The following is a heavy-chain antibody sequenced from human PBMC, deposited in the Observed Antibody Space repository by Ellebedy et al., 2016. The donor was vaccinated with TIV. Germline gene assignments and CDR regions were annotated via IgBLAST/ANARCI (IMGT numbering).Heavy chain of an antibody. V-gene: IGHV3-23*01. J-gene: IGHJ4*02. CDR2: ISPNSDYV. CDR1: KFPFSSYT. D-gene: IGHD5-12*01. Sequence: GESLKISCAASKFPFSSYTMTWVRQAPGKGLEWVTAISPNSDYVDYADAVKGRFTISRDNSKITLYLHMNSLRAEDTAIYYCARSVPGVAPFDYWGQGTLVTVSS. CDR3: ARSVPGVAPFDY.